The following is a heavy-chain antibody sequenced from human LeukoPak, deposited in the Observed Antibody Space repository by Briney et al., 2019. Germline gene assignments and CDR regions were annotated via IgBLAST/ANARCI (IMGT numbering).Heavy chain of an antibody. V-gene: IGHV4-38-2*01. CDR3: ACCSLGFLDLDY. D-gene: IGHD3/OR15-3a*01. Sequence: SETLSLTCAVSGYSISSGYYWGWIRQPPGKGLEWIGSIYHSGSTYYNPSLKSRVTISVDTPKNQFSLKLNSVTAADTAVYYCACCSLGFLDLDYWGQGTLVTVSS. CDR2: IYHSGST. J-gene: IGHJ4*02. CDR1: GYSISSGYY.